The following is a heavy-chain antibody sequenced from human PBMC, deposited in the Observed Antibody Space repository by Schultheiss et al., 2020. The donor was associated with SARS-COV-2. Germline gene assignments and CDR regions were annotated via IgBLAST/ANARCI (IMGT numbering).Heavy chain of an antibody. Sequence: GGSLRLSCAASGFTFSSYAMHWVRQAPGKGLEWVAVISYDGSNKYYADSVKGRFTISRDNSKNTLYLQMNSLRADDTAVYYCAAMGTYDYWGQGTLVTVSS. D-gene: IGHD3-10*01. CDR2: ISYDGSNK. J-gene: IGHJ4*02. CDR1: GFTFSSYA. CDR3: AAMGTYDY. V-gene: IGHV3-30-3*01.